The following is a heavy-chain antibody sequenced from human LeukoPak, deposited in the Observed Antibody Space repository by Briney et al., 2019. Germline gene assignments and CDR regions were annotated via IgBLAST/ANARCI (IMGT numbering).Heavy chain of an antibody. Sequence: ASVKVSCKASGYSFISYDISWVRQAPGQGLEWMGWISVYNGYTNYAQKLQGRVTMTTDTSTSTAYMDLRSLRSDDTAVYYCARSIQYDYWGQGTLVTVSS. CDR3: ARSIQYDY. V-gene: IGHV1-18*01. J-gene: IGHJ4*02. CDR1: GYSFISYD. CDR2: ISVYNGYT. D-gene: IGHD4-11*01.